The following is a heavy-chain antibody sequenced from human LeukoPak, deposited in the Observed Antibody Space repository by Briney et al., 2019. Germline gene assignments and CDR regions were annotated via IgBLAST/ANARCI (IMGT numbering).Heavy chain of an antibody. V-gene: IGHV4-34*01. CDR1: VGSFSGYY. CDR2: INHSGST. Sequence: PSETLSLTCAVYVGSFSGYYWSWIRQPPGKGLEWIGEINHSGSTNYNPSLKSRVTISVDTSKNQFSLKLSSVTAADTAVYYCASGNDYPYYYYYMDVWGKGTTVTVSS. D-gene: IGHD4-11*01. CDR3: ASGNDYPYYYYYMDV. J-gene: IGHJ6*03.